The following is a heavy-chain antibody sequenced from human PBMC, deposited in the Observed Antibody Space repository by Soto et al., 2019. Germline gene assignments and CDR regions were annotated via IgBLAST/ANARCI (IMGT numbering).Heavy chain of an antibody. V-gene: IGHV4-31*03. J-gene: IGHJ4*02. CDR1: GGSISSGDYY. CDR3: ARTPVTTRHFDY. CDR2: IYYSGNT. Sequence: SETLSLTCTVSGGSISSGDYYWTWIRQHPGKGLEWIGYIYYSGNTYYNPSLKSRVTISVDTSKNQFSLKLNSVTAADTAVYYCARTPVTTRHFDYWGRGTLVTVSS. D-gene: IGHD4-17*01.